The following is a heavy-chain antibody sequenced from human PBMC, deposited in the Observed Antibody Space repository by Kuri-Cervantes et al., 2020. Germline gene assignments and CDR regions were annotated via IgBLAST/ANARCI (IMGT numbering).Heavy chain of an antibody. V-gene: IGHV3-30-3*01. J-gene: IGHJ6*02. D-gene: IGHD2-8*01. CDR3: ARDGPNGRYYYYYYCMDV. CDR1: GFTFSSYA. CDR2: ISYDGSNK. Sequence: LKISCSASGFTFSSYAIHWVRQAPGKGLEWVAVISYDGSNKYYADSVKGRFTISRDNSKNTLYLQMNSLRAEDTAVYYCARDGPNGRYYYYYYCMDVWGQGTTVTVSS.